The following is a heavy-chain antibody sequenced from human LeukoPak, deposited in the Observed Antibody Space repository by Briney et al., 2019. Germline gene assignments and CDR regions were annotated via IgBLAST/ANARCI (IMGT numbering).Heavy chain of an antibody. V-gene: IGHV4-30-2*01. CDR1: GGSISSGGYY. D-gene: IGHD7-27*01. Sequence: SETLSLTCTVSGGSISSGGYYWSWIRQPPGKGLEWIGYIYHSGSTYYNPSLKSRVTISVDRSKNQFSLKLSSVTAADTAVYYCARVAHLTGDPYDYWGQGTLVTVSS. CDR2: IYHSGST. CDR3: ARVAHLTGDPYDY. J-gene: IGHJ4*02.